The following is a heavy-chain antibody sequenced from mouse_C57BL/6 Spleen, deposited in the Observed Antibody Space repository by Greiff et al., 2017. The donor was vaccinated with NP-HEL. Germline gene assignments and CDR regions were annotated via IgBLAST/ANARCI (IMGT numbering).Heavy chain of an antibody. CDR3: ARDRDDGYFRYFDV. CDR2: INYDGSST. CDR1: GFTFSDYY. Sequence: EVQRVESEGGLVQPGSSMKLSCTASGFTFSDYYMAWVRQVPEKGLEWVANINYDGSSTYYLDSLKSRFIISRDNAKNILYLQMSSLKSEDTATYYCARDRDDGYFRYFDVWGTGTTVTVSS. D-gene: IGHD2-3*01. J-gene: IGHJ1*03. V-gene: IGHV5-16*01.